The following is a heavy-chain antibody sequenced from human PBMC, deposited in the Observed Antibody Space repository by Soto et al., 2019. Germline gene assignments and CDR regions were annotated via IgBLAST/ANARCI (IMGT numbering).Heavy chain of an antibody. J-gene: IGHJ4*02. CDR1: GFTFSSYA. D-gene: IGHD1-20*01. Sequence: GGSLRLSCSASGFTFSSYAMHWVRQAPGKGLEYVSAISSNGGSTYYADSVKGRFTTSRDNSKNTLYLQMSSLRAEDTAVYYCVKGAAGYNWNHGFDYWGQGTLVTVSS. CDR2: ISSNGGST. V-gene: IGHV3-64D*06. CDR3: VKGAAGYNWNHGFDY.